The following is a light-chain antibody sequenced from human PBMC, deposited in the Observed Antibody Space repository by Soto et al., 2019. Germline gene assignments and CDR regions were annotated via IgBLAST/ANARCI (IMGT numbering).Light chain of an antibody. Sequence: EIVLTQSPATLSLSPGERATLSCRASQSVSSYLARYQQRPGQAPRLLIYDASNRATGVPARFSGSGSGTDCTLTVSSLEPEDCAVYYCHQRSSWLRGTFGGGTKVEIK. V-gene: IGKV3-11*01. CDR2: DAS. J-gene: IGKJ4*01. CDR1: QSVSSY. CDR3: HQRSSWLRGT.